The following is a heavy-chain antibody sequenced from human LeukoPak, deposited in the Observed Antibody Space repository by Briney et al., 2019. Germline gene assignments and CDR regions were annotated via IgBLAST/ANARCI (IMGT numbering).Heavy chain of an antibody. CDR2: IYHSGST. CDR3: AREGMEVVTESEGAFDI. V-gene: IGHV4-30-2*01. Sequence: SETLSLTCAVSGGSISSGGYSWSWIRQPPGKGLEWIGYIYHSGSTYYNPSLKSRVTISVDRSKNLFSLKLSSVTAADTAVYYCAREGMEVVTESEGAFDIWGQGTMVTVSS. D-gene: IGHD4-23*01. CDR1: GGSISSGGYS. J-gene: IGHJ3*02.